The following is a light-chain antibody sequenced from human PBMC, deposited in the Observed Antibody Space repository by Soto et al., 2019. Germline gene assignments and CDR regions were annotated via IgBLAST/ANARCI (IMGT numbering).Light chain of an antibody. CDR1: QSVGSSY. CDR2: GAS. V-gene: IGKV3-20*01. J-gene: IGKJ2*01. Sequence: EIVLTQSPGTLSLSPGERATLSRRASQSVGSSYLAWYQQKPGQAPRLLIYGASSRATGIPDRFSGSGSGTDFTLTISRLEPEDFAVYYCQHYGSSSYTFGQGTKLEIK. CDR3: QHYGSSSYT.